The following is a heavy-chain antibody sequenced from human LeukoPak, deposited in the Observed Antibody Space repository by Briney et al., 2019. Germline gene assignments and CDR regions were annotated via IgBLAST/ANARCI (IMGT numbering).Heavy chain of an antibody. CDR3: ARSATRTVSHIDY. V-gene: IGHV3-48*02. D-gene: IGHD4-17*01. Sequence: GGSLRLSCAASGFTFSSYSMNWVRRAPGKGLEWVSYISGSGTTKYYGDSVRGRFTISRDNAKNSLYLQMNSLRDEDTAVYYCARSATRTVSHIDYWGQGTLVTVSS. J-gene: IGHJ4*02. CDR2: ISGSGTTK. CDR1: GFTFSSYS.